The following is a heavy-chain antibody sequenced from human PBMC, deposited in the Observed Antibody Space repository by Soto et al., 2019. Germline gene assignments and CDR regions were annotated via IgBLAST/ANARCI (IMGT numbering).Heavy chain of an antibody. D-gene: IGHD6-13*01. Sequence: QVQLQESGPGLVKPSETLSLTCTVSGGSISNYYWTWIRQPAGKGLEWIGRIYTSGSTNYNPSLKSRVTMSVDTSKNQFSLKLSSVTAADTAPYYCARQTTYSSSWYDYWGHGTLVTVSS. V-gene: IGHV4-4*07. CDR1: GGSISNYY. J-gene: IGHJ5*01. CDR3: ARQTTYSSSWYDY. CDR2: IYTSGST.